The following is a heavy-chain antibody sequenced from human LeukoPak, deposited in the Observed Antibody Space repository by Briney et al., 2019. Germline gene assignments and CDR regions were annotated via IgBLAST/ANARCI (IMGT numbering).Heavy chain of an antibody. CDR2: INPNSGGT. CDR3: ARTSHPGYSSAFAI. J-gene: IGHJ3*02. V-gene: IGHV1-2*02. Sequence: GASVKVSCKASGYTFTGYYMHWVRQAPGQGLEWMGWINPNSGGTNYAQKFQGRVTMTRDTSISTAYMDLGSLTSDDTAVYYCARTSHPGYSSAFAIWGQGTMVTVSS. D-gene: IGHD4-23*01. CDR1: GYTFTGYY.